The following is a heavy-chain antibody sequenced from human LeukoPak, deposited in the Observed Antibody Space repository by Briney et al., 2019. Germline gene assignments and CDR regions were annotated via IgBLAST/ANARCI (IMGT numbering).Heavy chain of an antibody. D-gene: IGHD6-13*01. V-gene: IGHV1-2*02. Sequence: ASVKVSCKASGYTFTGYYMHWVRQAPGQGLEWMGWINPNSGGTNYAQKFRGRVTMTRDTSISTAYMELSGLRSDDTAVYYCARDRDSSSWYDYWGQGTLVTVSS. CDR1: GYTFTGYY. J-gene: IGHJ4*02. CDR3: ARDRDSSSWYDY. CDR2: INPNSGGT.